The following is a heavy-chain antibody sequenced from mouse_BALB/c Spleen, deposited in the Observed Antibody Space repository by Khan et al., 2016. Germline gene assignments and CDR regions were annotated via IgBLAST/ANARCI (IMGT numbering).Heavy chain of an antibody. CDR3: ARYDGSTYGRGMDY. J-gene: IGHJ4*01. Sequence: EVELVESGPSLVKLSQTLSLTCSVTGDSITSGYWNWIRKFPGNKLEYMGYISHSGSTYYNPSLKSRISITRDTSKNQYYLQLHSVTTEDTATYYCARYDGSTYGRGMDYWGQGTSVTVSS. CDR2: ISHSGST. CDR1: GDSITSGY. D-gene: IGHD1-1*01. V-gene: IGHV3-8*02.